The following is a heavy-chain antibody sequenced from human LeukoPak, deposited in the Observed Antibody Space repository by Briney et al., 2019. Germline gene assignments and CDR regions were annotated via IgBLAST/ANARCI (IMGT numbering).Heavy chain of an antibody. V-gene: IGHV3-30*02. CDR2: IRYDGSNK. Sequence: GGSLRLSCAASGFTFSSYGMHWVRQAPGKGLEWVAFIRYDGSNKYYADSVKGRFTISRDNSKNTLYLQMNSLRAEDTAVYYCAKAMTTDLYYYYYMDVWGKGTTVTVSS. CDR3: AKAMTTDLYYYYYMDV. D-gene: IGHD4-11*01. J-gene: IGHJ6*03. CDR1: GFTFSSYG.